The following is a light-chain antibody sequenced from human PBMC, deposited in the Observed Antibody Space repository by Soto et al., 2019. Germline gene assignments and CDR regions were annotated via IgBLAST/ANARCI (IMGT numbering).Light chain of an antibody. V-gene: IGLV2-14*01. CDR1: SRDVGGYNS. J-gene: IGLJ3*02. Sequence: QSALTQPASVSGSPGQSITISCTGTSRDVGGYNSVSWYQQHPGTAPKLIIYEVNTRPSGISNRFSGSKSGNTASLTISGLQAEDEADYYCSSYTSSSTWVFGGGTKLTVL. CDR2: EVN. CDR3: SSYTSSSTWV.